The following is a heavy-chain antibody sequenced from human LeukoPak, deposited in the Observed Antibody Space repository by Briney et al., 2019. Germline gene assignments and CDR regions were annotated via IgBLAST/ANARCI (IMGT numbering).Heavy chain of an antibody. CDR3: GSGSYYFDY. V-gene: IGHV4-59*08. CDR2: IYYSGST. CDR1: GGSISSYY. J-gene: IGHJ4*02. D-gene: IGHD3-10*01. Sequence: PSETLSLTCTVSGGSISSYYWSWIRQPPGKGLEWIGYIYYSGSTKYNPSLKSRVTISVDTSKNQFSLKLSSVTAADTAVYYCGSGSYYFDYWSQGTLVTVST.